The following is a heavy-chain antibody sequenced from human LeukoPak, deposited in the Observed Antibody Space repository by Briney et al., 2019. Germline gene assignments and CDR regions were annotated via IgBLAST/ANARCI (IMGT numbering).Heavy chain of an antibody. Sequence: PSETLSLTCSVSGSSISSYYWSWIRQPPGKGLEYIGYIYYSGSTNYNPSLKSRVTISVDTSKDQFSLNLTSVTAADTAVYYCARLKCISTTCPSRYVMDVWGQGTTVTVSS. CDR3: ARLKCISTTCPSRYVMDV. CDR1: GSSISSYY. D-gene: IGHD2-2*01. J-gene: IGHJ6*02. CDR2: IYYSGST. V-gene: IGHV4-59*01.